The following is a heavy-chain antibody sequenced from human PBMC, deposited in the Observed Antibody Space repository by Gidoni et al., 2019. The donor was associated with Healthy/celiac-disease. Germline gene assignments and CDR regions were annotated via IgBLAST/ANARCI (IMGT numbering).Heavy chain of an antibody. J-gene: IGHJ6*02. CDR2: ISSSSSYI. CDR1: GFTFSSYS. CDR3: ARAQRDYYYYGMDV. Sequence: EVQLVESGGGLVKPGGSLRLSCAASGFTFSSYSMNWVRQAPGKGLGWVSSISSSSSYIYYADSVKGRFTISRDNAKNSLYLQMNSLRAEDTAVYYCARAQRDYYYYGMDVWGQGTTVTVSS. V-gene: IGHV3-21*01.